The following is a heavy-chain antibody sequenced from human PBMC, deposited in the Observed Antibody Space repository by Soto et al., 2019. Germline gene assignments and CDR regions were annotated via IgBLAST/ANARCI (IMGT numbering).Heavy chain of an antibody. D-gene: IGHD3-10*01. J-gene: IGHJ4*02. CDR2: IYPSGGST. Sequence: ASVKVSCKASGYAFTNYYMHWVRQAPGQGLEWMGIIYPSGGSTRNAQKFQGRVTMTRDTSTSTVYMELSSLRSEDTAVYYCARDFSGPMDYWGRGTLVTVSS. CDR3: ARDFSGPMDY. CDR1: GYAFTNYY. V-gene: IGHV1-46*01.